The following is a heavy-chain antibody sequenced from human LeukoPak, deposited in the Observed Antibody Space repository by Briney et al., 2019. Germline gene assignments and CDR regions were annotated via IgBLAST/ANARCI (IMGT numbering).Heavy chain of an antibody. D-gene: IGHD3-3*01. Sequence: PGGSLRLSCAASGFTFSSYGMHWVRQAPGKGLEWVAFIRYDGSNKYYADSVKGRFTISRDNSKNTLYLQMNSLRAEDMAVYYCAKASIFGVPGGPAYYYYYMDVWGKGTTVTVSS. J-gene: IGHJ6*03. CDR1: GFTFSSYG. V-gene: IGHV3-30*02. CDR3: AKASIFGVPGGPAYYYYYMDV. CDR2: IRYDGSNK.